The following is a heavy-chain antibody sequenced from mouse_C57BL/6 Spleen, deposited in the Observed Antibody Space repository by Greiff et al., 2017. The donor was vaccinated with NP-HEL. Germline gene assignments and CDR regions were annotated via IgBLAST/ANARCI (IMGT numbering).Heavy chain of an antibody. J-gene: IGHJ2*01. CDR2: IDPETGGT. V-gene: IGHV1-15*01. D-gene: IGHD1-1*01. CDR3: TRDYYGSPYFDY. CDR1: GYTFTDYE. Sequence: QVQLQQSGAELVRPGASVTLSCKASGYTFTDYEMHWVKQTPVHGLEWIGAIDPETGGTAYNQKFKGKAILTADKSSSTAYMALRSLTSEDSAVYYCTRDYYGSPYFDYWGQGTTLTVSS.